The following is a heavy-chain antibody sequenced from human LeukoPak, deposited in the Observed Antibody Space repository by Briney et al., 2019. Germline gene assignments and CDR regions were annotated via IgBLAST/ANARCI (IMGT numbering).Heavy chain of an antibody. CDR1: GFTFRSYW. J-gene: IGHJ3*02. CDR2: IKHDGSET. V-gene: IGHV3-7*01. Sequence: GGSLRLSCAASGFTFRSYWMSWVRQAPGKGLEWVANIKHDGSETYYVDSVKGRFTISRDNAKNSVYLQMNSLRAEDTAVYYCARDPPWTDGAPQEAYDIWGQGTMVTVSS. CDR3: ARDPPWTDGAPQEAYDI. D-gene: IGHD1-26*01.